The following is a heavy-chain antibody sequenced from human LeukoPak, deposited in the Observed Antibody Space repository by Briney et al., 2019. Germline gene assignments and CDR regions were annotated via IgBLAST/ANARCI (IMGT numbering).Heavy chain of an antibody. CDR1: RCTFSNYA. CDR2: IIPISGTA. CDR3: ARGRRYFDWLSPANYYMDV. V-gene: IGHV1-69*05. D-gene: IGHD3-9*01. Sequence: GASVKVSCKASRCTFSNYAISWVRQAPGQGLEWMGGIIPISGTANYAQKFQGRVTITRNTSISTAYMELSSLRSEDTAVYYCARGRRYFDWLSPANYYMDVWGKGTTVTVSS. J-gene: IGHJ6*03.